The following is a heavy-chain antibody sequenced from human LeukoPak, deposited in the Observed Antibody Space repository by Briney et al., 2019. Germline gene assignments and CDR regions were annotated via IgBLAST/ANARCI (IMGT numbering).Heavy chain of an antibody. V-gene: IGHV1-69*04. CDR3: ARYYYDSSGPDY. CDR2: IIPILGIA. CDR1: GGTFGNHV. Sequence: SVKVSCKTSGGTFGNHVISWVRQAPGQGLEWMGRIIPILGIANYAQKFQGRVTITADKSTSTAYMELSSLRSEDTAVYYCARYYYDSSGPDYWGQGTLVTVSS. J-gene: IGHJ4*02. D-gene: IGHD3-22*01.